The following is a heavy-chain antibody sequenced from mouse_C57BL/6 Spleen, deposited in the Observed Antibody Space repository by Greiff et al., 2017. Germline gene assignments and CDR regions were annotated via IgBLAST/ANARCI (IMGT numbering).Heavy chain of an antibody. CDR2: ISGGGGNT. CDR1: GFTFSSYT. CDR3: ARPPYGSSHWYFDV. D-gene: IGHD1-1*01. J-gene: IGHJ1*03. V-gene: IGHV5-9*01. Sequence: EVQLVESGGGLVKPGGSLKLSCAASGFTFSSYTMSWVRQTPEKRLEWVATISGGGGNTYYPDSVKGRFTISRDNAKNTLYLQISSLRSEDTALYYCARPPYGSSHWYFDVWGTGTTVTVSS.